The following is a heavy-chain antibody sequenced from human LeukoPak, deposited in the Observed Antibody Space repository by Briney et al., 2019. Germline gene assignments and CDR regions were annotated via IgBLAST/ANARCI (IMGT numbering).Heavy chain of an antibody. CDR1: GFTFSTYA. V-gene: IGHV3-23*01. CDR2: ISGSGDDT. J-gene: IGHJ4*02. CDR3: ATGGYYYVFDY. Sequence: GESLRLSCAASGFTFSTYAMSWVRQAPGKGLEWVSAISGSGDDTYYADSVKGRFTISRDNSKNTLYLQMNSLRAEDTAVYYCATGGYYYVFDYWGQGTLVTV. D-gene: IGHD3-22*01.